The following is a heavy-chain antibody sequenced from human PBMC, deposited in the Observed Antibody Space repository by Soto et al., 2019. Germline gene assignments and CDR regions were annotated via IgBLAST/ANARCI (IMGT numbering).Heavy chain of an antibody. CDR2: ISRDGSVR. V-gene: IGHV3-30*18. J-gene: IGHJ4*02. CDR1: GFTFSNYG. Sequence: GGSLRLSCAASGFTFSNYGIHWVRQAPGNGLEWVAVISRDGSVRYYADSVKGRFTISRDNSKNTLYLQVNNLRPEDTAVYYCAKEYCGGHCSSDYFDYWGQGTLVTVSS. D-gene: IGHD2-21*01. CDR3: AKEYCGGHCSSDYFDY.